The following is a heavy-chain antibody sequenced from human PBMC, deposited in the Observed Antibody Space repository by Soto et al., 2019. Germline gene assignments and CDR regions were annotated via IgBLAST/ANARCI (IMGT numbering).Heavy chain of an antibody. CDR2: IIPIFGTA. Sequence: ASVKVSCKASGGTFSSYAISWVRQAPGQGLEWMGGIIPIFGTANYAQKFQGRVTITADESTSTAYMELSSLRSEDTAVYYCARGGTDSSGHDYWGQGILVTVSS. J-gene: IGHJ4*02. CDR3: ARGGTDSSGHDY. D-gene: IGHD3-22*01. CDR1: GGTFSSYA. V-gene: IGHV1-69*13.